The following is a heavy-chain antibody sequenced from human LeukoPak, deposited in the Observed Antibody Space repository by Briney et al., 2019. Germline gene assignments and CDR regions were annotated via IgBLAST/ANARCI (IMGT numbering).Heavy chain of an antibody. J-gene: IGHJ4*02. CDR2: ITSSGSYI. CDR3: ARDLPYCSSTSCYADY. D-gene: IGHD2-2*01. V-gene: IGHV3-21*01. CDR1: GFTFSTYN. Sequence: GGSLRLSCAASGFTFSTYNMNWVRQAPGKGLEWVSSITSSGSYIYYADSVKGRFTISRDNAKNSPYLQMNSLRAEDTAVYYCARDLPYCSSTSCYADYWGQGTLVTVSS.